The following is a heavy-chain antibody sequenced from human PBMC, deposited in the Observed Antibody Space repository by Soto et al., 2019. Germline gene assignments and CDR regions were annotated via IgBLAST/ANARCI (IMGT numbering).Heavy chain of an antibody. D-gene: IGHD1-7*01. CDR3: ARGARNYYYFDY. CDR1: GCTFSSYW. V-gene: IGHV3-74*01. CDR2: IYTDGSRA. Sequence: EMQLVESGGGLVQPGGSLRLSCEASGCTFSSYWMHWVRQAPGKGLVWVSRIYTDGSRADYADSVKGRFTISRDNAKNTVYLQVNSLGAEDTAVYYCARGARNYYYFDYWGQGTLVTVSS. J-gene: IGHJ4*02.